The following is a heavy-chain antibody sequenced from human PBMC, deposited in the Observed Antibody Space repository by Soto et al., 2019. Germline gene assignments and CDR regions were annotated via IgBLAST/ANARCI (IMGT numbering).Heavy chain of an antibody. J-gene: IGHJ6*02. CDR3: AGSVVVPAARGYYYYGMDA. CDR1: GFTFSSYS. Sequence: GGSLRLSCAASGFTFSSYSMNWVRQAPGKGLEWVSSISSSSSYIYYADSVKGRFTISRDNAKNSLYLQMNSLRAEDTAVYYCAGSVVVPAARGYYYYGMDAWGQGTTVTVSS. D-gene: IGHD2-2*01. V-gene: IGHV3-21*01. CDR2: ISSSSSYI.